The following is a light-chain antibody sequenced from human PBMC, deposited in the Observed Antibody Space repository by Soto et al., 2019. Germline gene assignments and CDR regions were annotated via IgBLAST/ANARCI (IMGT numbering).Light chain of an antibody. J-gene: IGKJ5*01. Sequence: EIVLTQSPATLSLSPGERATLSCRASQSIGSYLAWYQQKPGQAPRLLIYGASHRATGIPASFSGSGSGTDFTLNISSLEPEDFAVYYCQQRYNWPPITFGQGTRLESK. V-gene: IGKV3-11*01. CDR3: QQRYNWPPIT. CDR2: GAS. CDR1: QSIGSY.